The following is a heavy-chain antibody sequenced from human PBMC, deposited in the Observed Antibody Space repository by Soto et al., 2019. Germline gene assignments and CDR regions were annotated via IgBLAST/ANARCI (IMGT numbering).Heavy chain of an antibody. CDR2: INSDGSST. Sequence: GGSLRLSCAASGFTFSSYAMSWVRQAPGKGLEWVSRINSDGSSTSYADSVKGRFTISRDNAKNTLYLQMNSLRAEDTAVYYCAREDCSSTSCYYYYYYGMDVWGQGTTVTVSS. CDR1: GFTFSSYA. V-gene: IGHV3-74*01. CDR3: AREDCSSTSCYYYYYYGMDV. J-gene: IGHJ6*02. D-gene: IGHD2-2*01.